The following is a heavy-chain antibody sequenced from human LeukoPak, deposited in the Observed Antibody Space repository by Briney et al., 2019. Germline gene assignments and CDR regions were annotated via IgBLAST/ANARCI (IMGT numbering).Heavy chain of an antibody. CDR3: ARGAAVTTRFAYDY. D-gene: IGHD4-17*01. CDR2: IYHSGST. V-gene: IGHV4-38-2*01. Sequence: PSETLSLTCAVSGYSITSGYYWGWIRQPPGKGLEWIGSIYHSGSTYYNPSLKTRVTISVDTSKNQFSLKLSSVTAADTAVYYCARGAAVTTRFAYDYWGQGTLVTVSS. J-gene: IGHJ4*02. CDR1: GYSITSGYY.